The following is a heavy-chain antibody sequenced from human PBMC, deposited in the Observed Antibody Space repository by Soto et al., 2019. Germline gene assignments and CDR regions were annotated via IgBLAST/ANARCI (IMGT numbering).Heavy chain of an antibody. J-gene: IGHJ3*02. CDR3: ARAMTGTPLVAFDI. V-gene: IGHV3-21*01. CDR1: GFTFSSYS. Sequence: EVQLVESGGGLVKPGGSLRLSCAASGFTFSSYSMNWVRQAPGKGLEWVSSISSSSSYIYYADSVKGRFTISRDNAKNSLYLQMNSLRAEETAVYYCARAMTGTPLVAFDIWGQGTMVTVSS. CDR2: ISSSSSYI. D-gene: IGHD1-7*01.